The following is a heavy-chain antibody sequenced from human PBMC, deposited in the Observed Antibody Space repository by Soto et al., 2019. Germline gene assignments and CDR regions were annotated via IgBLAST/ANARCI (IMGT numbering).Heavy chain of an antibody. CDR2: MYPDDSDI. CDR1: GYSFSFYW. V-gene: IGHV5-51*01. J-gene: IGHJ3*02. CDR3: ATAYVYDFENSNYYRDAFDI. Sequence: ESRKISCKASGYSFSFYWIGWVSQLPGKGLEWMAIMYPDDSDIRYSPSFEAHVTISADKSTSTAFLQWSSLKASDTAMYYCATAYVYDFENSNYYRDAFDIWGQGTLVTVSS. D-gene: IGHD3-22*01.